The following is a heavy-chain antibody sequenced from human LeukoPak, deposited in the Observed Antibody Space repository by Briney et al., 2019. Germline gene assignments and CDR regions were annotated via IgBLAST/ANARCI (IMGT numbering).Heavy chain of an antibody. J-gene: IGHJ3*02. CDR3: ARDQWELLGAFDI. CDR1: GLTYSSFA. CDR2: ISGSGDST. V-gene: IGHV3-23*01. D-gene: IGHD1-26*01. Sequence: PGGSLRLSCTASGLTYSSFAMSWVRQAPGKGLEWVSVISGSGDSTYYAGSVKGRFTISRDNSKNTLYLQMNSLRAEDTAVYYCARDQWELLGAFDIWGQGTMVTVSS.